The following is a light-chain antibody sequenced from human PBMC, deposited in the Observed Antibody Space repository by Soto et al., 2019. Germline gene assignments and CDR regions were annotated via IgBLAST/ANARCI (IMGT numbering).Light chain of an antibody. CDR1: QSVSSH. CDR3: QQYNNWPPRDT. J-gene: IGKJ2*01. Sequence: EIVMTQSPATLSVSPGERATLSCRASQSVSSHVAWYQQKPGQAPRLLIYGASTRATGIPARFSGSGCGTEFTLTISSRRSEDFAVYYCQQYNNWPPRDTFGQGTKLEIK. CDR2: GAS. V-gene: IGKV3-15*01.